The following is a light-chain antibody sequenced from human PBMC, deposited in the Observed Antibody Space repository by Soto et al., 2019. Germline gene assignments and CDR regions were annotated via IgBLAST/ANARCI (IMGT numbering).Light chain of an antibody. J-gene: IGLJ2*01. V-gene: IGLV1-44*01. CDR3: AAWDDNLNGYVV. CDR1: SSNIGSNT. Sequence: QSVLTQPPSASGTPGQRVTISCSGSSSNIGSNTVNWYQQLPGTAPKLLIYSNNQRPSGVPDRFSGSKSGTSASLTISGLQSEDEADYYCAAWDDNLNGYVVFGGGTQLTVL. CDR2: SNN.